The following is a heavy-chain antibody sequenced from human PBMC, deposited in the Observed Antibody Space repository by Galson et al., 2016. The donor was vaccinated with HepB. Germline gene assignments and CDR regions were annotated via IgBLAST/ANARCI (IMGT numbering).Heavy chain of an antibody. CDR1: GFTFDDYA. CDR3: ARQGASYDYVWGTYLSH. J-gene: IGHJ4*02. D-gene: IGHD3-16*02. V-gene: IGHV3-9*01. CDR2: ISWNSGSI. Sequence: SLRLSCAASGFTFDDYAMHWVRQGPGKGLEWVSSISWNSGSIGYADSVKGRFMTSRDNAKNSLYLQMNSLTTEDTALYYCARQGASYDYVWGTYLSHWGQGTLVTVSS.